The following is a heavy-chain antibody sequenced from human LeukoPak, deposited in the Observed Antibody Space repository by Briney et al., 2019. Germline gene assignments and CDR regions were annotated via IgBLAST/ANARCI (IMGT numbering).Heavy chain of an antibody. CDR3: ARGRYYYGSGSHFDY. Sequence: SETLSLTCTVSGGSISSYYWSWIRQPPGKGLEWIGDIYYSGYTNYNPSLKSRVTISVDTSKNQFSLKMSSVTAADTAVYYCARGRYYYGSGSHFDYWGQGTLVIVSS. J-gene: IGHJ4*02. V-gene: IGHV4-59*12. D-gene: IGHD3-10*01. CDR2: IYYSGYT. CDR1: GGSISSYY.